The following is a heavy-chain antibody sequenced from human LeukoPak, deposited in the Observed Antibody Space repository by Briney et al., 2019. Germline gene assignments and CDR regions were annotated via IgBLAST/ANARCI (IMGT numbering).Heavy chain of an antibody. V-gene: IGHV3-53*01. Sequence: GGSMGLSCAASGFTVNSNYMSWVRQAPGKGLEWVSVIYSGGGTYYADSVKGRFTISRDNSKNTLYLQMNSLRTEDTAVYYCTLAMYCGGGTCHLDYWGQGTLVTVSS. CDR1: GFTVNSNY. CDR3: TLAMYCGGGTCHLDY. CDR2: IYSGGGT. D-gene: IGHD2-15*01. J-gene: IGHJ4*02.